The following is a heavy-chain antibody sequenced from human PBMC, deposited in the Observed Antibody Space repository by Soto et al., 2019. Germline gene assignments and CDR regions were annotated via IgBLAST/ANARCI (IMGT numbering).Heavy chain of an antibody. J-gene: IGHJ6*02. V-gene: IGHV4-39*01. D-gene: IGHD6-13*01. Sequence: QLQLQESGPGLVKPSETLSLTCTVSGGSISSSSYYWGWIRQPPGKGLEWIGSIYYSGSTYYNPSLKSRVTISVDTSKNQVSLKLSAVTAADPAVYYCARHRDSSSWSGGGMDVWGQGTTVTVSS. CDR2: IYYSGST. CDR3: ARHRDSSSWSGGGMDV. CDR1: GGSISSSSYY.